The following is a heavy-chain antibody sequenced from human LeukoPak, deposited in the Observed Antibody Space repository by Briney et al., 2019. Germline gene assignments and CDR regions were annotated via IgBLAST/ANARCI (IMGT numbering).Heavy chain of an antibody. CDR3: ARGGWELPEGSLDF. V-gene: IGHV4-30-2*01. CDR2: IYHSGST. D-gene: IGHD1-26*01. CDR1: GGSISSGGYS. Sequence: SQTLSLTCAVSGGSISSGGYSWSWIRQPPGKGLEWIGYIYHSGSTNYNPSLESRVTISVDASKNQFSLKLSSVTAADTAVYYCARGGWELPEGSLDFWGQGTLVTVSS. J-gene: IGHJ4*02.